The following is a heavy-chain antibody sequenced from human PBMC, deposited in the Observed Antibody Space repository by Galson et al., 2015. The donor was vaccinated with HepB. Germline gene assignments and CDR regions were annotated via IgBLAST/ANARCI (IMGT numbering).Heavy chain of an antibody. CDR2: INAGNGNT. Sequence: SVKVSCKASGYTFTSYAMHWVRQAPGQRLEWMGWINAGNGNTKYSQKFQGRVTITRDTSASTAYMELSSLRSEDTAVYYCARVRIAARRFDPWGQGTLVTVSS. V-gene: IGHV1-3*01. CDR1: GYTFTSYA. J-gene: IGHJ5*02. CDR3: ARVRIAARRFDP. D-gene: IGHD6-6*01.